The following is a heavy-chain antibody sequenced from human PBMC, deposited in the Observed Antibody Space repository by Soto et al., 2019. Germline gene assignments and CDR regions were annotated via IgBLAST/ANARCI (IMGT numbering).Heavy chain of an antibody. Sequence: ASVKVSCKASGYTFTSYGISWVRQAPGQGPEWMGRISTYNGNTNYVQKPQGRVTMTTDTSTNTAYMELRSLRYDDTAVYYCARDPGYSTTWHQAFDIWGQGTMVTVSS. CDR3: ARDPGYSTTWHQAFDI. J-gene: IGHJ3*02. D-gene: IGHD6-13*01. V-gene: IGHV1-18*01. CDR2: ISTYNGNT. CDR1: GYTFTSYG.